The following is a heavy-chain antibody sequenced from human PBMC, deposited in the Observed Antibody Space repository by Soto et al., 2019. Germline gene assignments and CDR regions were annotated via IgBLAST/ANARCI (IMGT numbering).Heavy chain of an antibody. CDR3: AEVRRSGWYVSS. Sequence: QLQESGPGQVKPSETLSLTCTVSGDSISRSSYYWGWIRQPPGKGLEWIGSIYFSGSTSDNPSLKSRVTISVDTSKNQFSLRLSSVTASDTAVYYCAEVRRSGWYVSSWGQGTLVTVSS. CDR1: GDSISRSSYY. D-gene: IGHD6-19*01. J-gene: IGHJ5*02. CDR2: IYFSGST. V-gene: IGHV4-39*01.